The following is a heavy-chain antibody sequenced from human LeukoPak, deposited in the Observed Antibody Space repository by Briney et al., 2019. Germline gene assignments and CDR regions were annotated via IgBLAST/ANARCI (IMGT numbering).Heavy chain of an antibody. D-gene: IGHD4-11*01. Sequence: ASVKVSCKASGYIFINSGITWVRQAPGQGLEWMGWIRGSNGDTNYAQNLQGRVTVTTDTSTSTAYMELRSLRSDDTAVYYCVGDVGYSDYGPGSWGQGTLVTVSS. V-gene: IGHV1-18*01. CDR3: VGDVGYSDYGPGS. CDR2: IRGSNGDT. CDR1: GYIFINSG. J-gene: IGHJ5*02.